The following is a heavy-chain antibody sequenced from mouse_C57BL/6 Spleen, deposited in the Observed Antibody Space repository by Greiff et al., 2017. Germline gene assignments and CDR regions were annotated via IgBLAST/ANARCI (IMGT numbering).Heavy chain of an antibody. D-gene: IGHD1-1*01. Sequence: VKLMESGPGLVAPSQSLSITCTVSGFSLTSYAISWVRQPPGKGLEWLGVRWTGGGKNYNSALKSRLSISKDNSKSQVFLKMNRLQTDDTARYYCARNSNYFDYWGQGTTLTVSS. V-gene: IGHV2-9-1*01. CDR1: GFSLTSYA. CDR3: ARNSNYFDY. J-gene: IGHJ2*01. CDR2: RWTGGGK.